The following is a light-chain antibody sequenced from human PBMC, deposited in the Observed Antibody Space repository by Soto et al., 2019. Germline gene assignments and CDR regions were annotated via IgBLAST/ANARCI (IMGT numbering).Light chain of an antibody. CDR1: QTVSWLD. CDR3: QQYGNSPT. V-gene: IGKV3-20*01. CDR2: GTS. Sequence: SVLAHSPGTESVSPGERPTRSCSSSQTVSWLDLAWYQHKPSQSPRLLNKGTSIRATGIPDRFSGSGSGTGFTLTISRLEPEDSAVYYCQQYGNSPTFGGGTKVDIK. J-gene: IGKJ4*01.